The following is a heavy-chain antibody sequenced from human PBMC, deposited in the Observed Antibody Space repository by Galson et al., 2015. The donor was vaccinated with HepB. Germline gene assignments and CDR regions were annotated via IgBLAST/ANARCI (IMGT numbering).Heavy chain of an antibody. CDR1: GFTFGDYS. J-gene: IGHJ4*02. CDR3: GRGHLFGVI. CDR2: IRNKAYGETT. V-gene: IGHV3-49*03. Sequence: SLRLSCAGSGFTFGDYSLNWFRQAPGKGLEWVGFIRNKAYGETTQYAASVKGRFTITRDDSKSIAYLQMDSLKTEDTAVYFCGRGHLFGVIWGQGTLVTVSS. D-gene: IGHD3-10*02.